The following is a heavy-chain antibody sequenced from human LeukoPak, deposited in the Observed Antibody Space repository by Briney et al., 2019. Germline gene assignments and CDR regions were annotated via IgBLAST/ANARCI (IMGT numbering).Heavy chain of an antibody. V-gene: IGHV4-34*01. D-gene: IGHD6-13*01. Sequence: SETLSLTCAVYGGSFSGYYWSWIPQPPGKGLEWIGNVNHPGTTNYNPSLKSQVTISRDTSNNQFTLRLTSVTAADTAMYYCARHVYDWASSWARVPTYFDYWGQGTPVTVSS. CDR1: GGSFSGYY. CDR3: ARHVYDWASSWARVPTYFDY. CDR2: VNHPGTT. J-gene: IGHJ4*02.